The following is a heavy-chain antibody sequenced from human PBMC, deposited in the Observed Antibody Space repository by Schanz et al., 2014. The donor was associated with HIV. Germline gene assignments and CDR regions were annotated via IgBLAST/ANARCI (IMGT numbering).Heavy chain of an antibody. V-gene: IGHV3-9*01. J-gene: IGHJ4*02. CDR2: ISWNSINI. D-gene: IGHD6-13*01. CDR1: GFTFDDYA. Sequence: EEQLVESGGGLVQPGGSLRVSCAASGFTFDDYAMHWVRQTPGKGLEWVSGISWNSINIGYADSVRGRFTISRDNAKNSLYLQMNSLRAEDTALYYCVKAAYSSKCQGGEFDYWGQGTLVTVSS. CDR3: VKAAYSSKCQGGEFDY.